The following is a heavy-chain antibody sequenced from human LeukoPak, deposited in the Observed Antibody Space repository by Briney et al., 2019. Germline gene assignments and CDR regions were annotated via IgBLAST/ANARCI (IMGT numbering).Heavy chain of an antibody. CDR3: AKVAEMATYFDY. Sequence: GGSLRLSCAASGFTFSSYGMSWVRQAPGKELEWVSAISGSGGSTYYADSVKGRFTISRDNSKNTLYLQMNSLRAEDTAVYYCAKVAEMATYFDYWGQGTLVTVSS. D-gene: IGHD5-24*01. CDR2: ISGSGGST. CDR1: GFTFSSYG. V-gene: IGHV3-23*01. J-gene: IGHJ4*02.